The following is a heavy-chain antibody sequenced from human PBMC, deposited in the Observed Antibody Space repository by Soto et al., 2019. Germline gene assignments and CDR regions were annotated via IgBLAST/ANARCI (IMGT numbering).Heavy chain of an antibody. CDR2: ISYDGSNK. V-gene: IGHV3-30-3*01. J-gene: IGHJ6*02. CDR3: AIKTDYDFWSGPYSGMDV. Sequence: QVQLVESGGGVVQPGRSLRLSCAASGFTFSSYAMHWVRQAPGKGLEWVAVISYDGSNKYYADSVKGRFTVSRDNSKNTLYQQMNSLRAEDTAVYYCAIKTDYDFWSGPYSGMDVWGQGTTVTVSS. CDR1: GFTFSSYA. D-gene: IGHD3-3*01.